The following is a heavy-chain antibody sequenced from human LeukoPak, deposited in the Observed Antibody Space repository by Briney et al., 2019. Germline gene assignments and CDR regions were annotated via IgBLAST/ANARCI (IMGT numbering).Heavy chain of an antibody. CDR1: GGTFSSYA. V-gene: IGHV1-69*05. CDR2: IIPIFGTA. D-gene: IGHD3-10*01. Sequence: GASVKVSCKASGGTFSSYAISWVRQAPGQRLEWMGGIIPIFGTANYAQKFQGRVTITTDESTSTAYMELSSLRSEDTAVYYCARGPYYYGSGSFYYYYYYMDVWGKGTTVTVSS. J-gene: IGHJ6*03. CDR3: ARGPYYYGSGSFYYYYYYMDV.